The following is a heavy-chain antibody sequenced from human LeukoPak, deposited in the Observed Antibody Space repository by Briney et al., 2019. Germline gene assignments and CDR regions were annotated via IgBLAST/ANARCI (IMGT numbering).Heavy chain of an antibody. CDR3: ARDLLLSWFDP. Sequence: SETLSLTCTVSGGSISSGSYYWSWIRQPAGKGLEWIGRIYTSGSTNYNPSLKSRVTISVDTSKNQFSLKLSSVTAADTAVYYCARDLLLSWFDPWGQGTLVTVSS. CDR1: GGSISSGSYY. J-gene: IGHJ5*02. V-gene: IGHV4-61*02. D-gene: IGHD3-10*01. CDR2: IYTSGST.